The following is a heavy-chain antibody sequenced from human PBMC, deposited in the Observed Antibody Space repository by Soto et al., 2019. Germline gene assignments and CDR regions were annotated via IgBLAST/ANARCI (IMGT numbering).Heavy chain of an antibody. CDR2: IVVGSGNT. V-gene: IGHV1-58*01. CDR3: AAGRRYCTNGVCSQTVDY. Sequence: GASVKVSCKASGFTFTSSAVQWVRQARGQRLEWIGWIVVGSGNTNYAQKFQERVTITRDMSTSTAYMELSSLRSEDTAVYYCAAGRRYCTNGVCSQTVDYWGQGTLVTVSS. CDR1: GFTFTSSA. J-gene: IGHJ4*02. D-gene: IGHD2-8*01.